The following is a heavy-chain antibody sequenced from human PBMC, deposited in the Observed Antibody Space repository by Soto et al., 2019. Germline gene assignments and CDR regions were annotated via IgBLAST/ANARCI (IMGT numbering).Heavy chain of an antibody. J-gene: IGHJ4*02. CDR3: ARGSPPDY. CDR2: IWYDGSNK. CDR1: GFTFSSYG. Sequence: QVPLVESGGGVVQPGRSLRLSCAASGFTFSSYGMHWVRQAPGKGLEWVTVIWYDGSNKNYADSVKGRFTISRDNSKNMVSLQMNSLRVEDTAVYYCARGSPPDYWGQGTLVTVSA. V-gene: IGHV3-33*01.